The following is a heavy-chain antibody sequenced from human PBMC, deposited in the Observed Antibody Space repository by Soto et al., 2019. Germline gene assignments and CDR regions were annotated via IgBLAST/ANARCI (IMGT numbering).Heavy chain of an antibody. V-gene: IGHV4-31*03. J-gene: IGHJ6*02. D-gene: IGHD3-10*01. Sequence: SETLSLTCTVSGGSISSGGYYWSWIRQHPGKGLEWIEYMYDSGSTYYNPSLKGRVTISVDTSKNQFSLKLSSVTAADTAVYYCARDGPYGSGLWYYGMDVWGQGTTVTVSS. CDR1: GGSISSGGYY. CDR3: ARDGPYGSGLWYYGMDV. CDR2: MYDSGST.